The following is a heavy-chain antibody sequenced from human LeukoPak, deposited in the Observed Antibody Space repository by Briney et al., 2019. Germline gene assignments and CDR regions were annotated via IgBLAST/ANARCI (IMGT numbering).Heavy chain of an antibody. CDR3: AREAVAAQPNWFDP. Sequence: ASVKVSCKASGYTSTSYGISWVRQAPGQGLEWMGWISAYNGNTNYAQKLQGRVTMTTDTSTSTAYMELRSLRSDDTAVYYCAREAVAAQPNWFDPWGQGTLVTVSS. CDR1: GYTSTSYG. CDR2: ISAYNGNT. V-gene: IGHV1-18*01. D-gene: IGHD6-6*01. J-gene: IGHJ5*02.